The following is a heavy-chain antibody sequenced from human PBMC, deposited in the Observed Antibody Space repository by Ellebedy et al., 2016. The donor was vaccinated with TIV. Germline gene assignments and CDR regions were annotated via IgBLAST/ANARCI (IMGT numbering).Heavy chain of an antibody. CDR3: ARKSGAAAGTGY. CDR1: GYSISSGYY. CDR2: IYHSGRT. J-gene: IGHJ4*02. D-gene: IGHD6-13*01. Sequence: SETLSLTCTVSGYSISSGYYWGCIRQPPGKGLEWIGSIYHSGRTYYNPSLKSRVTISVDTSKNQFSLKLSSVTAADTAVYYCARKSGAAAGTGYWGQGTLVTVSS. V-gene: IGHV4-38-2*02.